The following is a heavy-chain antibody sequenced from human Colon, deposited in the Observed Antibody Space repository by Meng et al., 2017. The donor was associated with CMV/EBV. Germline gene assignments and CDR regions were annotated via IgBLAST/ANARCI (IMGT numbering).Heavy chain of an antibody. CDR3: AKDPHPVVPAAGHWFDP. J-gene: IGHJ5*02. D-gene: IGHD6-13*01. CDR2: LSYDGINK. CDR1: FTFSSYA. V-gene: IGHV3-30-3*02. Sequence: FTFSSYAMHWVRQAPGKGLEWVAALSYDGINKFYADSAKGRMSISRDNSKNTLYLQMNSLRVEDTAIYYCAKDPHPVVPAAGHWFDPWGQGTLVTVSS.